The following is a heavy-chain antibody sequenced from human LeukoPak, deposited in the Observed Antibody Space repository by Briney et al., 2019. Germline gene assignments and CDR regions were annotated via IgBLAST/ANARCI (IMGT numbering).Heavy chain of an antibody. D-gene: IGHD1-26*01. CDR1: GGSMSRYY. J-gene: IGHJ4*02. V-gene: IGHV4-4*07. CDR2: MYPTGST. CDR3: ARTIGGSYYFDY. Sequence: PSETLSLTCTVSGGSMSRYYWSWSRQPAGKGLEWIGRMYPTGSTNYNPSLKSRVTMSVDTSTNQFSLKLSSVTAADTAVYYCARTIGGSYYFDYWGQGTLVTVSS.